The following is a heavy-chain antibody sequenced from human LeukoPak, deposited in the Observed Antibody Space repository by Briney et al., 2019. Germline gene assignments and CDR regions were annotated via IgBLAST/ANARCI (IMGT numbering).Heavy chain of an antibody. V-gene: IGHV1-2*02. CDR1: GYTFTSYD. D-gene: IGHD3-16*01. J-gene: IGHJ4*02. CDR2: INPNSGGT. Sequence: ASVKVSCKASGYTFTSYDINWVRQAPGQGLEWMGWINPNSGGTNYAQKFQGRVTMTRDTSISTAYMELSRLRSDDTAVYYCARAVTRLYFDYWGQGTLVTVSS. CDR3: ARAVTRLYFDY.